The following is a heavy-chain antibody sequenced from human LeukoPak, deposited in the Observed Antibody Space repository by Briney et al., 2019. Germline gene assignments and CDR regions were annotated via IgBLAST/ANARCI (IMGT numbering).Heavy chain of an antibody. CDR1: GGSFSGYY. CDR2: INHSGST. J-gene: IGHJ4*02. V-gene: IGHV4-34*01. D-gene: IGHD1-26*01. CDR3: AVHSGSYPPEGFDY. Sequence: SSETLSLTCAVYGGSFSGYYWSWIRQPPGKGLEWIGEINHSGSTNYSPSFQGHVTISADKSISTAYLQWSSLKASDTAMYYCAVHSGSYPPEGFDYWGQGTLVTVSS.